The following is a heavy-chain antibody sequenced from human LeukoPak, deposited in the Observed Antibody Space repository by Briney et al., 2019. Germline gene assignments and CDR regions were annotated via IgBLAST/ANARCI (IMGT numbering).Heavy chain of an antibody. J-gene: IGHJ4*02. CDR2: IKQDGSEK. CDR1: GFTFSNYW. CDR3: ARDATGSSFYDY. D-gene: IGHD3-10*01. V-gene: IGHV3-7*01. Sequence: GGSLRLSCAASGFTFSNYWMNWVRQAPGKGLECVANIKQDGSEKSYVDSVLGRFTVSRDNAKNSLILQMNGLRAEDTAVYYCARDATGSSFYDYWGQGTLVTVSS.